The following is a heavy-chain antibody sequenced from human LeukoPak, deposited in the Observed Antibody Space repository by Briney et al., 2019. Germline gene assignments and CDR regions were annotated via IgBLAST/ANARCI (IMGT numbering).Heavy chain of an antibody. Sequence: ASVKVSCKASGYTFTGYYMHWVRQAPGQGLEWMGWISPNSGGTHYAQKFQGRVTMTRDSSISTAYMELSRLRSDDTAMYYCARVSLPMNHAFDIWGQGTMVTVSS. J-gene: IGHJ3*02. CDR2: ISPNSGGT. CDR3: ARVSLPMNHAFDI. V-gene: IGHV1-2*02. D-gene: IGHD2/OR15-2a*01. CDR1: GYTFTGYY.